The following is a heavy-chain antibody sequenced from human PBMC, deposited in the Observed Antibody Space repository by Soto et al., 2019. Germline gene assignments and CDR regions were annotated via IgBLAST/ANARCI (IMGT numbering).Heavy chain of an antibody. Sequence: ASVKVSCKASGYTFTSYAMHWVRQAPGQRLEWMGWINAGNGNTKYSQKFQGRVTITRDTSASTAYMELSSLRSEDTAVYYCAREGERGYSYGYFDYWGQGTLVTVSS. CDR2: INAGNGNT. CDR1: GYTFTSYA. D-gene: IGHD5-18*01. J-gene: IGHJ4*02. V-gene: IGHV1-3*01. CDR3: AREGERGYSYGYFDY.